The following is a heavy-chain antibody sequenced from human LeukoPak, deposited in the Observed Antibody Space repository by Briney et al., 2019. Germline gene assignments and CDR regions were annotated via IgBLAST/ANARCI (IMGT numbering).Heavy chain of an antibody. V-gene: IGHV1-2*02. CDR3: ASHVVVVAARDAFDI. CDR1: GYTFTGYY. J-gene: IGHJ3*02. Sequence: ASVKVSCKASGYTFTGYYMHWVRLAPGQGLEWMGWINPNSGGTNYAQKFQGRVTMTRDTSISTAYMELSRLRSDDTAVYYCASHVVVVAARDAFDIWGQGTMVTVSS. CDR2: INPNSGGT. D-gene: IGHD2-15*01.